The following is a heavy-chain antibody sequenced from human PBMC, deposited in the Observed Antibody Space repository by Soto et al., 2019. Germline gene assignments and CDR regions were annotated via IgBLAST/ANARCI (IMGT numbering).Heavy chain of an antibody. Sequence: GGSLRLSCAASGFTFSSYAMHWVRQAPGKGLEWVAVISYDGSNKYYADSVKGRFTISRDNSKNTLYLQMNSLRAEDTAVYYCARDSRSGYSYGYFDYWGQGTLVTVSS. D-gene: IGHD5-18*01. J-gene: IGHJ4*02. V-gene: IGHV3-30-3*01. CDR2: ISYDGSNK. CDR1: GFTFSSYA. CDR3: ARDSRSGYSYGYFDY.